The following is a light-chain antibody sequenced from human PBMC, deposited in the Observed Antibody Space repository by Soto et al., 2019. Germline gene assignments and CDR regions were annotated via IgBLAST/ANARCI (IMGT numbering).Light chain of an antibody. CDR3: QQSYRTPRT. J-gene: IGKJ1*01. CDR1: QSISDY. CDR2: SAS. Sequence: DIQMTQSPSSLSASIGDRVTITCRASQSISDYLNWYQQKPGNAPKLLIYSASTLHSGVPSRFSGSGSGTDFTLTFSSLQPEDFATYYCQQSYRTPRTFGRGTKVEIK. V-gene: IGKV1-39*01.